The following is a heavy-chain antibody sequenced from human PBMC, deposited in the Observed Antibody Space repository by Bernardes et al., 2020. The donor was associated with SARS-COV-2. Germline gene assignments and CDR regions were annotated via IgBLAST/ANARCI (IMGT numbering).Heavy chain of an antibody. Sequence: GGSLRLSCAASGFIFSTYWMTWVRQAPGTGLEWVAHINQDGSAPYSVDSVQGRFTISRDNAKNFLYLQMNSLRAEDTAVYYCARLSVSYDDHWGQGTLVTVSS. CDR1: GFIFSTYW. V-gene: IGHV3-7*03. CDR2: INQDGSAP. D-gene: IGHD3-16*01. CDR3: ARLSVSYDDH. J-gene: IGHJ4*02.